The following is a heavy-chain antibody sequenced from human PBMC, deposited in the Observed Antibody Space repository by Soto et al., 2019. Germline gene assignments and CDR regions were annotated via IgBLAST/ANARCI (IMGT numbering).Heavy chain of an antibody. Sequence: QVQLQESGPGLVKPSQTLSLTCSVSGGSINTNEYYWTWIRQHPAKGLEYIGNIYYSGPTDYNPSLKSRATISIDTSQNPFSLRLRSVTAADTAVYYCARQFLSASFYYSSRKYSVGYFEYWGQGILVTVSS. CDR1: GGSINTNEYY. J-gene: IGHJ4*02. V-gene: IGHV4-31*03. CDR2: IYYSGPT. CDR3: ARQFLSASFYYSSRKYSVGYFEY. D-gene: IGHD3-10*01.